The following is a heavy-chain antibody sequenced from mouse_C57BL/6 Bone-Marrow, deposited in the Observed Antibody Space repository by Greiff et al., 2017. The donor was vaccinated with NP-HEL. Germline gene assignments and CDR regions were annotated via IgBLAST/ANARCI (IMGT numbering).Heavy chain of an antibody. J-gene: IGHJ1*03. D-gene: IGHD1-1*01. CDR2: INPNNGGT. CDR3: ARGLYYYGSRDWDFDV. Sequence: EVQLQQSGPELVKPGASVKIPCKASGYTFTDYNMDWVKQSHGKSLEWIGDINPNNGGTIYNQKFKGKATLTVDKSSSTAYMELRSLTSEDTAVYYCARGLYYYGSRDWDFDVWGTGTTVTVSS. V-gene: IGHV1-18*01. CDR1: GYTFTDYN.